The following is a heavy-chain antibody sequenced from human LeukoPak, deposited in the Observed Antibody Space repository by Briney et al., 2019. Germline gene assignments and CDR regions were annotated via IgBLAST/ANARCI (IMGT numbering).Heavy chain of an antibody. V-gene: IGHV4-59*11. CDR2: ISHTAST. J-gene: IGHJ3*01. CDR1: GGSMSHY. CDR3: AREKSPERKTWLQLGAFDV. D-gene: IGHD5-24*01. Sequence: SETLSLTCTVSGGSMSHYWSWIRQSPGKGLEWIGYISHTASTNYNPSLKSRVTLSIDTSKSKLSFQLTSVTAADTAVYYCAREKSPERKTWLQLGAFDVWGQGTVVTVSS.